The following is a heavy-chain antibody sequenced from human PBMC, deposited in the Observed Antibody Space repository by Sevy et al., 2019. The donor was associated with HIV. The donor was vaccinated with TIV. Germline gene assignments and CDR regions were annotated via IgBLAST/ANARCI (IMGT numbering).Heavy chain of an antibody. D-gene: IGHD3-10*01. J-gene: IGHJ6*03. CDR2: IIPIFGTA. V-gene: IGHV1-69*06. CDR1: GGTFSSYA. Sequence: ASVKVSCKASGGTFSSYAISWVRQAPGQGLDWMGGIIPIFGTANYAQKFQGRVTITADKSTSTAYMELSSLRSEDTAVYYCARCYGSGSLCYYMDVWGKGTTVTVSS. CDR3: ARCYGSGSLCYYMDV.